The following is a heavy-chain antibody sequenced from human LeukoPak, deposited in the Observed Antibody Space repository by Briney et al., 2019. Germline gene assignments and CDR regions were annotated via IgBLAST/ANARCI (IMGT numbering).Heavy chain of an antibody. V-gene: IGHV3-7*04. CDR2: IKQDGSEK. Sequence: GGSLRLSCAASGFTFSNYWMSWVRQAPGKGLEWVANIKQDGSEKYYVDSVKGRFTISRDNAKNSLYLQMNSLRAEDTAVYYCARGYSGSYDYWGQGTLVTVSS. D-gene: IGHD1-26*01. CDR3: ARGYSGSYDY. J-gene: IGHJ4*02. CDR1: GFTFSNYW.